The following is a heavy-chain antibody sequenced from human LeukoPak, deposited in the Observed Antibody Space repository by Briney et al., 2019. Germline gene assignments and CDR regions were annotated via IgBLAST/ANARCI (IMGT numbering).Heavy chain of an antibody. V-gene: IGHV4-31*03. Sequence: SQTLSLTCTVSGGSISSGGYYWSWIRQHPGKGLEWIGYIYYSGSTYYNPSLKSRVTISVDTSKNQFPLKLSSVTAADTAVYYCARGSGYEYYYYYGMDVWGQGTTVTVSS. CDR3: ARGSGYEYYYYYGMDV. J-gene: IGHJ6*02. D-gene: IGHD5-12*01. CDR2: IYYSGST. CDR1: GGSISSGGYY.